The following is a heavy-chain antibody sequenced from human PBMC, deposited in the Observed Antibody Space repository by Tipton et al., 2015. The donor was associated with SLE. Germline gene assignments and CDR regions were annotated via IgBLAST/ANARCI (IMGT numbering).Heavy chain of an antibody. CDR2: ITSSSSYI. V-gene: IGHV3-21*01. CDR1: GFTFSSYS. J-gene: IGHJ5*02. CDR3: ATGGYHQTWIDP. Sequence: SLRLSCAASGFTFSSYSMNWVRQAPGKGLEWVSSITSSSSYIYYADSVKGRFTISRDNAKNSLYLQMNSLRAEDTAVYYCATGGYHQTWIDPWGQGTLVTVSS. D-gene: IGHD5-12*01.